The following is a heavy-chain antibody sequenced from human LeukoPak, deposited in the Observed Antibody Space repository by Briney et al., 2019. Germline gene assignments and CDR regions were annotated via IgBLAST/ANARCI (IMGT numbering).Heavy chain of an antibody. CDR3: ARAGEGYYYYGMDV. V-gene: IGHV3-53*04. Sequence: GGSLRLSCAASGFTVSSNYMSWVRQAPGKGLEWVSVIYSGGSTDYADSEKGRFTISRHNSKNTLYLQMNSVRAEDTAVYYCARAGEGYYYYGMDVWGQGTTVTVSS. D-gene: IGHD3-10*01. CDR1: GFTVSSNY. J-gene: IGHJ6*02. CDR2: IYSGGST.